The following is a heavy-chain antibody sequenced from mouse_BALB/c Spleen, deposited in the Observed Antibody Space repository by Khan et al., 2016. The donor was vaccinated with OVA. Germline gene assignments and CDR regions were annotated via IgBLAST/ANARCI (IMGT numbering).Heavy chain of an antibody. CDR2: ISYSGNT. J-gene: IGHJ2*01. CDR3: ARICGGDFDY. V-gene: IGHV3-2*02. CDR1: GYSITSDYA. Sequence: EVELVESGPGLVKPSQSLSLTCTVTGYSITSDYAWNWIRQFPGNKLDWLGFISYSGNTNSNPSLKSRISITRDKSKNQLFLQLNSVTTEDTATYYCARICGGDFDYWGQGTTLPVSS.